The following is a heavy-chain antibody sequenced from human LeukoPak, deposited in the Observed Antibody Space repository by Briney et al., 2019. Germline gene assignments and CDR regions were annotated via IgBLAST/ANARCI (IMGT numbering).Heavy chain of an antibody. CDR3: ARGVAHFDC. CDR1: GDSFSFNSSA. CDR2: TFCRGKWYN. J-gene: IGHJ4*02. V-gene: IGHV6-1*01. Sequence: SQALSLTFSISGDSFSFNSSALNWIRQSPSRGLEWLGRTFCRGKWYNYYAVAVKSRITINPDTSKNQFSLQLNSVTPEDTAVYYCARGVAHFDCWGEGTLVNVS. D-gene: IGHD5-12*01.